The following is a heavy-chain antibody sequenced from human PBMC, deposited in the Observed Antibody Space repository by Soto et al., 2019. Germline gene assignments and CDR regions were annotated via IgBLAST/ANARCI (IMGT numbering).Heavy chain of an antibody. Sequence: ASVKVSCKTSGYTFSNYGITWVRQAPGQPLEWLGWISLYSDGTNYAQKFQGRVSMTTDTSTTTAYMELRSLRSDDTAVYYCARVVPGAEAWFGPWCQGPVVSVSS. V-gene: IGHV1-18*01. D-gene: IGHD2-2*01. CDR3: ARVVPGAEAWFGP. J-gene: IGHJ5*02. CDR2: ISLYSDGT. CDR1: GYTFSNYG.